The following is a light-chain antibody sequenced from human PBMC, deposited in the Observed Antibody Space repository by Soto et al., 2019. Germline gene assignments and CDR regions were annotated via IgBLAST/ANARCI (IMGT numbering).Light chain of an antibody. J-gene: IGKJ5*01. Sequence: EIVSTQSPATLSLSPGERATLSCRASQSVSSYLAWYQQKPGQAPRLLIYDAFTRATGIPARFSGSGSGTDFTLTISSLEPEDFAVYYCQQRSNWPITFGQGTRLEIK. CDR3: QQRSNWPIT. CDR2: DAF. CDR1: QSVSSY. V-gene: IGKV3-11*01.